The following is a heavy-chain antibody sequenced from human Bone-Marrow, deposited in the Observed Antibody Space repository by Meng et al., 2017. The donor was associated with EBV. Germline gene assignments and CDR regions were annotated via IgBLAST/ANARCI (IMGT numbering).Heavy chain of an antibody. V-gene: IGHV4-4*03. D-gene: IGHD4-17*01. CDR3: ARDLANDYGDYYFDY. CDR2: IYHSGRT. J-gene: IGHJ4*02. Sequence: QGRLQEPGPGLGKPPGTLSLTCAGSGGSISNSNWWSWVRQPPGKGLEWIGEIYHSGRTNYNPSLKSRVTISVDKSKNQFSLKLSSVTAADTAVYYCARDLANDYGDYYFDYWGQGSLVTVSS. CDR1: GGSISNSNW.